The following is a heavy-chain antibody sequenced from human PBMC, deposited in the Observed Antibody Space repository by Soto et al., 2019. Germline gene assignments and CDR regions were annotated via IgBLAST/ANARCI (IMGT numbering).Heavy chain of an antibody. D-gene: IGHD3-10*01. CDR1: GYSFTSYW. CDR3: ARHGSGSYYQNRYYYYMDV. J-gene: IGHJ6*03. CDR2: IYPGDSDT. Sequence: GESLKISCEGSGYSFTSYWIGWVRQMPGKGLEWMGIIYPGDSDTRYSPSFQGQVTISADKSISTAYLQWSSLKASDTAMYYCARHGSGSYYQNRYYYYMDVWGKGTTVTVSS. V-gene: IGHV5-51*01.